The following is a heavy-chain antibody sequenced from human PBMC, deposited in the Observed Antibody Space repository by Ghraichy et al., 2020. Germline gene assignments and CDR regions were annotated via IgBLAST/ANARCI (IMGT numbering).Heavy chain of an antibody. D-gene: IGHD3-10*01. J-gene: IGHJ6*02. Sequence: SVKVSCKASGGTFSSYAISWVRQAPGQGLEWMGGIIPIFGTANYAQKFQGRVTITADESTSTAYMELSSLRSEDTAVYYCASFWGWVRGGPMDVWGQGTTVTVSS. CDR2: IIPIFGTA. CDR1: GGTFSSYA. CDR3: ASFWGWVRGGPMDV. V-gene: IGHV1-69*13.